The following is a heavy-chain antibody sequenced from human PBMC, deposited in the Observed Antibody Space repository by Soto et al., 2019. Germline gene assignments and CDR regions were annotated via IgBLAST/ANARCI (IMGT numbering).Heavy chain of an antibody. CDR1: GGSISSSSYY. V-gene: IGHV4-39*07. J-gene: IGHJ5*02. CDR3: ARGRCGGDCYTFWFDP. CDR2: IYYSGST. Sequence: SETLSLTCTVSGGSISSSSYYWGWIRQPPGKGLEWIGSIYYSGSTYYNPSLKSRVTISVDTSKNQFSLKLSSVTAADTAVYYCARGRCGGDCYTFWFDPWGQGTLVTVSS. D-gene: IGHD2-21*02.